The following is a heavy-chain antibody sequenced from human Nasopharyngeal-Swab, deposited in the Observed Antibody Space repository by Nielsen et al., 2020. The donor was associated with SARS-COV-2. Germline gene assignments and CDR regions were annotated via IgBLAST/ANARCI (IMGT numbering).Heavy chain of an antibody. CDR1: GGSISSGSYY. V-gene: IGHV4-61*02. D-gene: IGHD6-13*01. J-gene: IGHJ3*02. Sequence: LRLSCTVSGGSISSGSYYWSWIRQPAGKGLEWIGRIYTSGSTNYNPSLKSRVTISVDTSKNQFSLKLSSVTAADTAVYYCAREHSNTIAAPDAFDIWGQGTMVTVSS. CDR3: AREHSNTIAAPDAFDI. CDR2: IYTSGST.